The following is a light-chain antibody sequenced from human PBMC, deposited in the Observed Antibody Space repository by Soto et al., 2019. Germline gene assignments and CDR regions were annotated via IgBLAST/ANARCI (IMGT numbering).Light chain of an antibody. CDR2: GAS. V-gene: IGKV3-20*01. J-gene: IGKJ4*01. Sequence: EIVLTQSPGTLSLSPGEGATLSCRASQSVTRTFLAWYQQKLGQAPRLLIYGASSRATGIPDRFSGSGSGTDFTLTISRLEPEDFAVYYCQQYGNSPPITFGGGTKVDIK. CDR3: QQYGNSPPIT. CDR1: QSVTRTF.